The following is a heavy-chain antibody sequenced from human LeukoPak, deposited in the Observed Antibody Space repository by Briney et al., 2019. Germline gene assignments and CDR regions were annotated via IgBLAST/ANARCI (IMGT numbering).Heavy chain of an antibody. CDR1: GFTFSSHW. CDR3: ARGGRTWFDY. J-gene: IGHJ4*02. D-gene: IGHD2-2*01. V-gene: IGHV3-7*03. Sequence: GWSLRLSCAASGFTFSSHWMSWVRQAPAKGLEWVAHIKQDGSEKYYVDSVHGRFTISRDNAKNSLYLQMNSLRAEDTAVYYCARGGRTWFDYWGQGTLVTVSS. CDR2: IKQDGSEK.